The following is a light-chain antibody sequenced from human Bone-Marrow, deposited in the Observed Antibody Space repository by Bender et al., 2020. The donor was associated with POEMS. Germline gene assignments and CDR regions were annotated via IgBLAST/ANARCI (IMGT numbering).Light chain of an antibody. CDR2: EVN. CDR1: SSDIGSYIL. V-gene: IGLV2-23*02. Sequence: QSALTQPASVSGSPGQSITISCTGTSSDIGSYILVSWFQQHPGTAPKLMIYEVNKRPSGVSNRFSGSKSGNTASLTISGLQAEDEAEYYCCSYAGSSTYVVFGGGTKLTVL. CDR3: CSYAGSSTYVV. J-gene: IGLJ2*01.